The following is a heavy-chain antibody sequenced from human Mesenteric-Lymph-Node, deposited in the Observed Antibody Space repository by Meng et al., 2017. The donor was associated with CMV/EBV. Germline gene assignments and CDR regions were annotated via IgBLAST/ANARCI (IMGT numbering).Heavy chain of an antibody. V-gene: IGHV1-8*01. CDR1: GYTFTSYD. D-gene: IGHD3-3*01. CDR3: ARAKPIAYYDFWSGSSYNWFDP. J-gene: IGHJ5*02. CDR2: MNPNSGNP. Sequence: ASVKVSCKASGYTFTSYDINWVRQATGQGREWMGWMNPNSGNPRYAQKFQGRVTMTRNTSISTANMVLSSLRSEDTAVYYCARAKPIAYYDFWSGSSYNWFDPWGQGTLVTVSS.